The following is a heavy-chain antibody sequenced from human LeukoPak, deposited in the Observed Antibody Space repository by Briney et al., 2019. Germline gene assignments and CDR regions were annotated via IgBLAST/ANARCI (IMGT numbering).Heavy chain of an antibody. D-gene: IGHD4-17*01. Sequence: SETLSLTCTVSGYSISSGYDWGWIRPPPGKGLEWIGSIYHSGSTDYNPSLKSRVTISVDTSKNQFSLKLSSVTAADTAVYYCARGRTYGDTHTTYFDLWGRGTLVTVSS. V-gene: IGHV4-38-2*02. J-gene: IGHJ2*01. CDR3: ARGRTYGDTHTTYFDL. CDR1: GYSISSGYD. CDR2: IYHSGST.